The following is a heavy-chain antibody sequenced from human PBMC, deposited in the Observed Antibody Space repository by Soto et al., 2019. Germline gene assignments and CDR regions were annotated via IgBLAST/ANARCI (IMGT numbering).Heavy chain of an antibody. D-gene: IGHD2-21*01. J-gene: IGHJ5*01. V-gene: IGHV4-39*01. Sequence: ETLSLTCTVSGVSIHNSHSFWAWIRQPPGKGLQFIASVYHNGGAHYNSSLKSRVTISVDTANNQVSLRMRSLTAADTAFYYCGRVVEGATRHTDPDSWGQGILVTVSS. CDR1: GVSIHNSHSF. CDR3: GRVVEGATRHTDPDS. CDR2: VYHNGGA.